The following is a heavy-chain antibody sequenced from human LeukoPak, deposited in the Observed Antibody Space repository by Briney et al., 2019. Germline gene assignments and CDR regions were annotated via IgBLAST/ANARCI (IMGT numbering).Heavy chain of an antibody. CDR2: INHSGST. CDR3: ARRTKLRYFDWLLPTGDY. Sequence: SETLSLTCAVYGGSFSGDYWSWIRQPPGKGLEWIGEINHSGSTNYNPSLKSRVTISVDTSKNQFSLKLSSVTAADTPVYYCARRTKLRYFDWLLPTGDYWGQGTLVTVPS. D-gene: IGHD3-9*01. CDR1: GGSFSGDY. V-gene: IGHV4-34*01. J-gene: IGHJ4*02.